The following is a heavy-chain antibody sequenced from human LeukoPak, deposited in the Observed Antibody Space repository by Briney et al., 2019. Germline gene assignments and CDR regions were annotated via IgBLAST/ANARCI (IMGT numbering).Heavy chain of an antibody. CDR1: EFTFSSYW. Sequence: GGSLRLSCAASEFTFSSYWMHWVRHAPGKGLVWVSRINSDGSSTTYADSVKGRFTISRDNSKNTLYLQMNSLRGEDTAVYYCARAPTTRSPFDYWGQGTLVTVSS. CDR2: INSDGSST. J-gene: IGHJ4*02. CDR3: ARAPTTRSPFDY. D-gene: IGHD1-1*01. V-gene: IGHV3-74*01.